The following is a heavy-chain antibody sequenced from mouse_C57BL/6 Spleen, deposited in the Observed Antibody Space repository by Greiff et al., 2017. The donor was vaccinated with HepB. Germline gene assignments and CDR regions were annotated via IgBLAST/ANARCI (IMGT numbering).Heavy chain of an antibody. V-gene: IGHV5-9-1*02. J-gene: IGHJ3*01. D-gene: IGHD2-4*01. CDR1: GFTFSSYA. CDR3: TRGDDYDVWFAY. Sequence: EVKLVESGEGLVKPGGSLKLSCAASGFTFSSYAMSWVRQTPEKRLEWVAYISSGGDYIYYADTVKGRFTIYRDNARNALYLQMSSLKSEDTAMYYCTRGDDYDVWFAYWGQGTLVTVSA. CDR2: ISSGGDYI.